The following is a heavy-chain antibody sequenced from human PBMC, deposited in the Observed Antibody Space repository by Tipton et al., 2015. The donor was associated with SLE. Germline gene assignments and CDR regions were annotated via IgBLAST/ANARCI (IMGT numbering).Heavy chain of an antibody. J-gene: IGHJ6*02. V-gene: IGHV1-2*06. CDR3: ARMDI. CDR1: GYTFTDYY. Sequence: QSGPEVKKPGASVRVSCKASGYTFTDYYVHWVRQAPGQGLEWMGRINPNNGGTNYAQKFQGRVTMTRDTSTSTAYMEMSGLSSDDTAVYYCARMDIWGQGTTVTVSS. CDR2: INPNNGGT.